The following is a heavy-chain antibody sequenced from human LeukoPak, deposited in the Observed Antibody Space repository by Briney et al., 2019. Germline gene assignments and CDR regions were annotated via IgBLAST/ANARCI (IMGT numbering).Heavy chain of an antibody. V-gene: IGHV3-53*05. CDR2: IYSGGST. CDR3: ARAGPYGSGSYCAY. Sequence: GGSLRLSCAASGFTVSSNYMSWVRQAPGKGLEWASVIYSGGSTYYADSVKGRFTISRDNSKNTLYLQINSLRAEDTAVYYCARAGPYGSGSYCAYWGHGTLVTVSS. CDR1: GFTVSSNY. J-gene: IGHJ4*01. D-gene: IGHD3-10*01.